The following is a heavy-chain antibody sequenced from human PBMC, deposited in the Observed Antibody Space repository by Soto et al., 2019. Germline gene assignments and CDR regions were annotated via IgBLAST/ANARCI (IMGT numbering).Heavy chain of an antibody. CDR3: ARGAERTYYYGSGKFAP. CDR2: IYYSGST. V-gene: IGHV4-31*03. Sequence: QVQLQESGPGLVKPSQTLSLTCTVSGGSISSGGYYWSWIRQHPGKGLEWIGYIYYSGSTYYNPSLKCRVTISVDTSKNQFSLKLSSVTAADTAVYYCARGAERTYYYGSGKFAPWGQGTLVTVSS. J-gene: IGHJ5*02. D-gene: IGHD3-10*01. CDR1: GGSISSGGYY.